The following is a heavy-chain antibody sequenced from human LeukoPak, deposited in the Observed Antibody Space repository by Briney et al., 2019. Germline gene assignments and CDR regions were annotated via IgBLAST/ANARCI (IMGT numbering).Heavy chain of an antibody. D-gene: IGHD2-8*02. Sequence: GGSLRLSCAASGFTFSSYAMSWVRQAPGKGLEWVGLVSYDGGNTYYGDSVRGRFSISRDNSKNTVYLQMNSPRADDSAVYYCVRDVGVGTGIYYYFDYWGQGTLVTVSS. CDR1: GFTFSSYA. V-gene: IGHV3-33*08. CDR2: VSYDGGNT. CDR3: VRDVGVGTGIYYYFDY. J-gene: IGHJ4*02.